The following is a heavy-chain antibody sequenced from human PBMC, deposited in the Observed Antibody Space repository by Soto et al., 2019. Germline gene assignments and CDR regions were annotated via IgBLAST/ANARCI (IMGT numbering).Heavy chain of an antibody. J-gene: IGHJ5*02. Sequence: QITLKESGPTLVKPTQTLTLTCTFSGFSLSTSGVGVGWIRQPPGKALEWLALIYWDDDKRYSPSLKSRLTITKDTSKNQVVLTMTNMDPVDTATYYCAHRRYGSGSYYSNWFDPWGLGTLVTVSS. CDR1: GFSLSTSGVG. CDR3: AHRRYGSGSYYSNWFDP. CDR2: IYWDDDK. D-gene: IGHD3-10*01. V-gene: IGHV2-5*02.